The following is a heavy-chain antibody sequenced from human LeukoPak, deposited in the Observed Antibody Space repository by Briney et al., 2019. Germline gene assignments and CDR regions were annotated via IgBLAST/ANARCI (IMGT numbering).Heavy chain of an antibody. CDR2: INTKTSNI. J-gene: IGHJ6*02. CDR3: ARDRGSRSGPDYYYYGMGV. D-gene: IGHD6-13*01. Sequence: GASLKLSCKASGYTFSSYEMNWVRQAPGQGLEWISYINTKTSNIYYADYLKGRFTISRDTANNSVYLQMNSLRAEDTAVYYCARDRGSRSGPDYYYYGMGVWGQGTTGTVSS. CDR1: GYTFSSYE. V-gene: IGHV3-48*03.